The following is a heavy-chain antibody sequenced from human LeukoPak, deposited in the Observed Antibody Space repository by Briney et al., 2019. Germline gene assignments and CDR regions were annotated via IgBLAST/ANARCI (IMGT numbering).Heavy chain of an antibody. CDR2: ISSGSSYI. J-gene: IGHJ4*02. Sequence: KPGGSLRLSCAASGFTFSSYSMNWVRQAPGKGLEWVSSISSGSSYIYYADSVKGRFTISRDNAKNSLYLQMNSLRAEDTAVYYCARAKYDSSGPYNDYWGQGTLVTVSS. V-gene: IGHV3-21*01. D-gene: IGHD3-22*01. CDR1: GFTFSSYS. CDR3: ARAKYDSSGPYNDY.